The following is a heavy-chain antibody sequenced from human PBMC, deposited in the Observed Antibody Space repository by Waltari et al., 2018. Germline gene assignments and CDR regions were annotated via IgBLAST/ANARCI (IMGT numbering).Heavy chain of an antibody. CDR1: GFTFSSYE. CDR2: MSSSGSPI. J-gene: IGHJ4*02. Sequence: EVQLVESGGGLVQPGGSLRLSCAASGFTFSSYEMNWVRQAPGKGLEWFSYMSSSGSPIYYADSVKGRFTISRDNAANSLYLQMNSLRVEDTAGYYWAREGSFYFDSWGQGTLVTVSS. V-gene: IGHV3-48*03. D-gene: IGHD3-10*01. CDR3: AREGSFYFDS.